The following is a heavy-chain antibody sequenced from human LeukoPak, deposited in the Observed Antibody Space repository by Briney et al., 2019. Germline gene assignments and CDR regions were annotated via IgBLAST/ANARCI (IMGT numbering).Heavy chain of an antibody. CDR1: GYTFTGYY. D-gene: IGHD3-22*01. Sequence: GASVKVSCKASGYTFTGYYMHWVRQAPGQGLEWMGWINPNSGGTNYAQKFQGRVTMTRDMSTSTVYMELSSLRSEDMAVYYCARDPGYFDSSDYQYYYYYMDVWGKGTTVTVSS. V-gene: IGHV1-2*02. CDR2: INPNSGGT. J-gene: IGHJ6*03. CDR3: ARDPGYFDSSDYQYYYYYMDV.